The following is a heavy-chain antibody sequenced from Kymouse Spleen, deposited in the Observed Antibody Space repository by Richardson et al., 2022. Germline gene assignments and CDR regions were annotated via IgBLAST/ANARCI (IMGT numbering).Heavy chain of an antibody. CDR1: GYTFTSYY. J-gene: IGHJ6*02. Sequence: QVQLVQSGAEVKKPGASVKVSCKASGYTFTSYYMHWVRQAPGQGLEWMGIINPSGGSTSYAQKFQGRVTMTRDTSTSTVYMELSSLRSEDTAVYYCARDIIAARPRYYYGMDVWGQGTTVTVSS. CDR3: ARDIIAARPRYYYGMDV. V-gene: IGHV1-46*03. D-gene: IGHD6-6*01. CDR2: INPSGGST.